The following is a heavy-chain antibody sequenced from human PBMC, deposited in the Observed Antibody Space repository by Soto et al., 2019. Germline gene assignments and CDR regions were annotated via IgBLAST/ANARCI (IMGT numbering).Heavy chain of an antibody. CDR1: GFTFSDHY. D-gene: IGHD6-25*01. V-gene: IGHV3-72*01. CDR3: VRARSSSGWYYFHL. J-gene: IGHJ4*02. CDR2: TRDKAHSYAT. Sequence: GGSLRLSWAASGFTFSDHYMGWVRQAPGKGLEWVGRTRDKAHSYATEYAASVKGRFSISRDDSKNSLSLQMNILQTEDTAVYYCVRARSSSGWYYFHLWGQGTLVTVSS.